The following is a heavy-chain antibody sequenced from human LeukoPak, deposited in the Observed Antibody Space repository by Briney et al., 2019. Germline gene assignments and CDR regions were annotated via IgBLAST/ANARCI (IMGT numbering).Heavy chain of an antibody. Sequence: SETLSLTCDVSGVSINTCCYYWTWLRQPPGKGLEWIGYKYYSGSTRYNSSLRSRLTISLDTSKNQFSLRLTSVTAADTAVYYCARGRSYGFDFDSWGPGTLVIVFS. V-gene: IGHV4-61*01. J-gene: IGHJ4*02. CDR2: KYYSGST. D-gene: IGHD5-18*01. CDR3: ARGRSYGFDFDS. CDR1: GVSINTCCYY.